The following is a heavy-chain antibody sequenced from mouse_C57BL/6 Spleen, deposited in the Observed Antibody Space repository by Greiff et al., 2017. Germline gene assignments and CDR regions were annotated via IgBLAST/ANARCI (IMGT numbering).Heavy chain of an antibody. J-gene: IGHJ1*03. Sequence: VQLQQSGAELMKPGASVKLSCKATGYTFTGYWIEWVKQRPGHGLEWIGEILPGSGSTNYNEKFKGKATFTADPSSNTAYMQLSSLTTEDSAIYYCARRPLLRYWYFDVWGTGTTVTVSS. CDR1: GYTFTGYW. CDR2: ILPGSGST. CDR3: ARRPLLRYWYFDV. V-gene: IGHV1-9*01. D-gene: IGHD1-1*01.